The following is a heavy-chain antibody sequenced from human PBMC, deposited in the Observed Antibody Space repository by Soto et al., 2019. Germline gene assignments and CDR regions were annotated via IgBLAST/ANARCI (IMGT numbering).Heavy chain of an antibody. CDR2: INPGNGNT. CDR3: ASYTRYCTNGVCPDY. J-gene: IGHJ4*02. D-gene: IGHD2-8*01. CDR1: GYTFTSYG. V-gene: IGHV1-3*01. Sequence: ASVKVSCKASGYTFTSYGINWVRQAPGRGLEWMGWINPGNGNTKYSQQFQGRVIIDRDTSASTVYMELSSLRSEDTAVYYCASYTRYCTNGVCPDYWGQGTLVTVSS.